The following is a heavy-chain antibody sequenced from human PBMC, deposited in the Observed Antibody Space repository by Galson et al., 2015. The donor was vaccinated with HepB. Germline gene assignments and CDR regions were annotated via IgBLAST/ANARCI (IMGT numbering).Heavy chain of an antibody. CDR1: GGSFSAYS. CDR3: ARRGSIAPPPYWFDP. V-gene: IGHV4-34*01. Sequence: ETLSLTCAVYGGSFSAYSWSWIRQSPEKGLEWIGEINHSGSTNYNPSLKSRVTISVDTSKNQFSLELTSVTAADTAVCFCARRGSIAPPPYWFDPWGQGILVTVSS. D-gene: IGHD6-6*01. J-gene: IGHJ5*02. CDR2: INHSGST.